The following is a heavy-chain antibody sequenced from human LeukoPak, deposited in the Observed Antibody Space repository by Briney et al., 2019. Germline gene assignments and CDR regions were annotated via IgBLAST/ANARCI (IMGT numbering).Heavy chain of an antibody. D-gene: IGHD1-26*01. CDR2: IGSTI. V-gene: IGHV3-11*04. CDR1: GFIFSDYY. Sequence: GGSLRLSCVASGFIFSDYYMSWIRQAPGKGLEWVSYIGSTIYYADSVKGRFTISRDNAKNSLYLQMNSLRAEDTAVYYCARDRGIVGTTGYYYMDVWGKGTTVTVSS. CDR3: ARDRGIVGTTGYYYMDV. J-gene: IGHJ6*03.